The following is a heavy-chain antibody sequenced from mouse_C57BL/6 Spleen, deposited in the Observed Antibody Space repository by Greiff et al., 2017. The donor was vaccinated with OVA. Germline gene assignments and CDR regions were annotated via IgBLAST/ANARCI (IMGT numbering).Heavy chain of an antibody. CDR2: IYPGSGNT. J-gene: IGHJ2*01. Sequence: QVQLKQSGPELVKPGASVKISCKASGYSFTSYYIHWVKQRPGQGLEWIGWIYPGSGNTKYNEKFKGKATLTADTSSSTAYMQLSSLTSEDSAVYYCAISNWDRGYFDYWGQGTTLTVSS. CDR3: AISNWDRGYFDY. CDR1: GYSFTSYY. V-gene: IGHV1-66*01. D-gene: IGHD4-1*01.